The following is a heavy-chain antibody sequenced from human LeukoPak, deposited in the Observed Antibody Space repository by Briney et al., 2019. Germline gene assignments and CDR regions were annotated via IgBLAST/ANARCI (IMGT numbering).Heavy chain of an antibody. CDR2: INLNSGGA. CDR1: GYTFTDYF. J-gene: IGHJ4*02. CDR3: ASGGSYRLAY. Sequence: ASVKVSCKASGYTFTDYFMHWVRQAPGQGLEWMGWINLNSGGAKYALKFQGRVTTTRDTSISTAYLELSSLRSDDTAVYYCASGGSYRLAYWGQGTLVTVSS. D-gene: IGHD1-26*01. V-gene: IGHV1-2*02.